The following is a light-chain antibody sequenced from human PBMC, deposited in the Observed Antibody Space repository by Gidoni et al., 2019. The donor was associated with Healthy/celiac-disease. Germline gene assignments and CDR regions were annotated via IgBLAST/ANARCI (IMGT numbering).Light chain of an antibody. CDR3: QQYDNLPS. CDR1: QDISNY. Sequence: DIQMTQSPSSLSASVGDRVTITCQASQDISNYLNWYQKKPGKAPKLLIYDASNLETGVPSRFSGRGSGTEFTFTISSLQPEEIATYYCQQYDNLPSFGQGTKLEIK. CDR2: DAS. V-gene: IGKV1-33*01. J-gene: IGKJ2*01.